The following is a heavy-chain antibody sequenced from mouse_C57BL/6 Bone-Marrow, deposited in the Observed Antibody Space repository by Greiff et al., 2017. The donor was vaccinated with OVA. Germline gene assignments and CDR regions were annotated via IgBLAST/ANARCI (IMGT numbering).Heavy chain of an antibody. CDR1: GYTFTNYW. CDR3: ARLRIYYGNYNAMDY. D-gene: IGHD2-1*01. CDR2: IYPGGGYT. Sequence: VQLQESGAELVRPGTSVKMSCKASGYTFTNYWIGWAKQRPGHGLEWIGDIYPGGGYTNYNEKFKGKATLTADKSSSTAYMLFSSLTSEDSAIYYYARLRIYYGNYNAMDYWGQGTSVTVSS. J-gene: IGHJ4*01. V-gene: IGHV1-63*01.